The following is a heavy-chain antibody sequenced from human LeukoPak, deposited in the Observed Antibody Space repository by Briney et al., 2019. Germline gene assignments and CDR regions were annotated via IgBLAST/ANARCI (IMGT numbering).Heavy chain of an antibody. CDR2: IYYSGST. J-gene: IGHJ4*02. D-gene: IGHD3-22*01. CDR1: GGSISSYY. V-gene: IGHV4-59*01. CDR3: ARVTGYMIEDYFDY. Sequence: SETLSLTCTVSGGSISSYYWSWIRQPPGKGLEWIGYIYYSGSTNYNPSLKSRVTISVDTSKNQFSLMLRSVTAADTAVYYCARVTGYMIEDYFDYWGQGTLVTVSS.